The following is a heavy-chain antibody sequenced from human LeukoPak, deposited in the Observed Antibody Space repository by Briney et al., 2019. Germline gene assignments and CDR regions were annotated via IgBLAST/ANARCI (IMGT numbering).Heavy chain of an antibody. CDR2: INTNTGNP. J-gene: IGHJ3*02. CDR3: ARGGLLWFGELLPHMNAFDI. D-gene: IGHD3-10*01. V-gene: IGHV7-4-1*02. CDR1: GYTFTSYA. Sequence: GASVKVSCKVSGYTFTSYAMNWVRQAPGQGLEWMGWINTNTGNPTYAQGFTGRFVFSLDTSVSTAYLQISSLKAEDTAVYYCARGGLLWFGELLPHMNAFDIWGQGTMVTVSS.